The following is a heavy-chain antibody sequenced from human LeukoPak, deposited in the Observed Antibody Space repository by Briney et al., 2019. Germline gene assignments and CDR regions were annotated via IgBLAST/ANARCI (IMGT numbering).Heavy chain of an antibody. J-gene: IGHJ4*02. CDR2: IYYSGST. CDR3: ARGGSGWYPYYFDY. D-gene: IGHD6-19*01. Sequence: SETLSLTCTVSGGSISSYYWSWIRQPPGKGLEWIGYIYYSGSTYYNPSLQSRVSISVDTSKNHFSLTLSSVTAADTALYYCARGGSGWYPYYFDYWGQGTLVTVSS. CDR1: GGSISSYY. V-gene: IGHV4-59*01.